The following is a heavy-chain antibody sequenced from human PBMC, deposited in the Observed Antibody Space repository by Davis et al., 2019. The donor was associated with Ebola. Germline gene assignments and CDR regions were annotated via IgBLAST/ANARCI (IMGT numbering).Heavy chain of an antibody. CDR3: AKEGQVGGHSHFDS. V-gene: IGHV3-23*01. Sequence: PSETLSLICAASGFTFNGYAMSWVRQAPGKGLEWVSTTAGGGYTYYADSMKGRFTASRDNSKNTLYLQMNNLRGEDTAVYYCAKEGQVGGHSHFDSWGQGTLVTVSS. CDR2: TAGGGYT. CDR1: GFTFNGYA. J-gene: IGHJ4*02. D-gene: IGHD3-16*01.